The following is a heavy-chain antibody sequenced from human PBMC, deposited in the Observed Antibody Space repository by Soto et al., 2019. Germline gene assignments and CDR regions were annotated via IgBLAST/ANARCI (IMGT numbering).Heavy chain of an antibody. D-gene: IGHD6-19*01. CDR1: GGSISSYY. Sequence: WRNMSLTYTVSGGSISSYYWSWIRQPPGKGLEWIGYIYYSGSTNYNPSLKSRVTISVDTSKNQFSLKLSSVTAADTAVYYCEREWLAYDDSGMGYSLQRLDGWCKGTSVT. CDR2: IYYSGST. V-gene: IGHV4-59*01. J-gene: IGHJ6*03. CDR3: EREWLAYDDSGMGYSLQRLDG.